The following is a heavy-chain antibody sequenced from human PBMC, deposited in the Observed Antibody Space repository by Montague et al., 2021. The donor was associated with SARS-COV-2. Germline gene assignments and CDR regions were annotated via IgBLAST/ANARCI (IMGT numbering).Heavy chain of an antibody. J-gene: IGHJ6*02. CDR2: IYYSGST. CDR1: GGSISSSSYY. CDR3: ARVGRQQLVRLSGMDV. Sequence: SETLSLTCTVSGGSISSSSYYWGWIRQPPGKGLEWIGSIYYSGSTYYNPSLKSRVTISVDTSKNQFSLKLSSVTAADTAVYYCARVGRQQLVRLSGMDVWGQGTTGNVSS. D-gene: IGHD6-13*01. V-gene: IGHV4-39*07.